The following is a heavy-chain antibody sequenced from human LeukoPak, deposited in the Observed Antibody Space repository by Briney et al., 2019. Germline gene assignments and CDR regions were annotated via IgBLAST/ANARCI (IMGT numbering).Heavy chain of an antibody. CDR2: IHTYNGHT. CDR1: GYTFTGYY. D-gene: IGHD3-22*01. J-gene: IGHJ5*02. V-gene: IGHV1-18*04. CDR3: ARDQYYDSKGWFDP. Sequence: ASVKVSCKASGYTFTGYYIHWVRQAPGQGLEWLGWIHTYNGHTNYAQKLQGRVTMTTDTSTSTAYMELRSLRSDDTAVYYCARDQYYDSKGWFDPWGQGTLVTVSS.